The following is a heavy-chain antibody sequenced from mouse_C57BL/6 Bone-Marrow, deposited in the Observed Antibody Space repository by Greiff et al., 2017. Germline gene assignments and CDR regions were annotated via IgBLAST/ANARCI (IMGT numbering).Heavy chain of an antibody. J-gene: IGHJ2*01. D-gene: IGHD4-1*01. CDR2: IHPNSGST. CDR1: GYTFTSYW. V-gene: IGHV1-64*01. CDR3: AETGWVFDY. Sequence: QVQLQQPGAELVKPGASVKLSCKASGYTFTSYWMHWVKQRPGQGLEWIGMIHPNSGSTNYNEKFKSKATLTVDNSSSTAYMQLSSLTSEDSAVYYCAETGWVFDYWGQGTTLTVSS.